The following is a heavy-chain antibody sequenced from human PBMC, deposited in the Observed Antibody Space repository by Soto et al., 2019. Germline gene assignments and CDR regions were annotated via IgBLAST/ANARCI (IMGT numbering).Heavy chain of an antibody. CDR2: VYYSGTT. D-gene: IGHD4-17*01. J-gene: IGHJ4*02. CDR3: ARTTAVPNTLRSRYFFDY. CDR1: GGSASNKTYY. V-gene: IGHV4-61*01. Sequence: SETLSLTCSVSGGSASNKTYYWSWIRQPPGKRLEWIGYVYYSGTTNYNPSLKSRVTISVDLSKNQFSLRLSSVTTADTALYYCARTTAVPNTLRSRYFFDYWGQGTLVTVSS.